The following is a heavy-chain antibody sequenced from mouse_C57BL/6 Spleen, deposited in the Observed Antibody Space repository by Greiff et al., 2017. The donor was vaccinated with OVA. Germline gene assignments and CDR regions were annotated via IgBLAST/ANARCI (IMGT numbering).Heavy chain of an antibody. Sequence: VMLVESGPGLVQPSQSLSITCTVSGFSLTSYGVHWVRQSPGKGLEWLGVIWSGGSTDYNAAFISRLSISKDNSKSQVFFKMNSLQADDTAIYYCARNHYGNYVRAMDYWGQGTSVTVSS. CDR3: ARNHYGNYVRAMDY. CDR2: IWSGGST. D-gene: IGHD2-1*01. J-gene: IGHJ4*01. V-gene: IGHV2-2*01. CDR1: GFSLTSYG.